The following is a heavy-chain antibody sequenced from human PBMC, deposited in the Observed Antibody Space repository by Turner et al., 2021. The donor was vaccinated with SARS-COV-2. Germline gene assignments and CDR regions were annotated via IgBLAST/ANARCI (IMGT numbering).Heavy chain of an antibody. Sequence: QQKLQESGPGLVKPSETLCLTCTVAGGSISSSSYYWGWIRQSPGKGLEWIGNIYYSGSTNYSPSLKSRVTISVDTSKNQFSLKLSSVTAADTAVYYCARRSEGYYGSGSHWFDPCGQGTLVTVSS. D-gene: IGHD3-10*01. V-gene: IGHV4-39*01. CDR1: GGSISSSSYY. CDR3: ARRSEGYYGSGSHWFDP. CDR2: IYYSGST. J-gene: IGHJ5*02.